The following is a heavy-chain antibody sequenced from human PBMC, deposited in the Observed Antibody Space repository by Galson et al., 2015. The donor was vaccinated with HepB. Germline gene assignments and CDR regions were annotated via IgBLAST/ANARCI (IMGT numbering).Heavy chain of an antibody. CDR1: GFSLSTSGVG. V-gene: IGHV2-5*02. D-gene: IGHD3-3*01. CDR3: AHARDVYDFWSGYRRYYFDY. Sequence: PALVKPTQTLTLTCTFSGFSLSTSGVGVGWIRQPPGKALEWLALIYWDDDKRYSPSLKSRLTITKDASKNQVVLTMTNMDPVDTATYYCAHARDVYDFWSGYRRYYFDYWGQGTLVTVSS. J-gene: IGHJ4*02. CDR2: IYWDDDK.